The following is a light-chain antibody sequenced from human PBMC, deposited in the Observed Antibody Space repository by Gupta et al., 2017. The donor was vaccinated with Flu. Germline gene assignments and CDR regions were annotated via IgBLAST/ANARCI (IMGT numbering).Light chain of an antibody. Sequence: PSSLSASVGDRVTIACRTSQSINRFLNWYQQKPGKAPQVLIYGASSLATVVSSRFRGSGSGTDFTLTINNLQPEDFATYYCQQSYITPFTFGGGTKVEIK. CDR1: QSINRF. V-gene: IGKV1-39*01. CDR2: GAS. J-gene: IGKJ4*01. CDR3: QQSYITPFT.